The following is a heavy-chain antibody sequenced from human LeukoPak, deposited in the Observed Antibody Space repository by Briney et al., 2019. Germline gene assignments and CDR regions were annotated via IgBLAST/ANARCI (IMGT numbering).Heavy chain of an antibody. D-gene: IGHD5-24*01. CDR2: IYTSGTT. Sequence: SETLSLTCTVSGGSISSGSYYWSWIRQPAGKGLEWIGRIYTSGTTNYNPSLKSRVTISVDTSKNQFSLKLSSVTAADTAVYYCAREAYVDGFDYWGQGTLVTVSS. V-gene: IGHV4-61*02. CDR3: AREAYVDGFDY. CDR1: GGSISSGSYY. J-gene: IGHJ4*02.